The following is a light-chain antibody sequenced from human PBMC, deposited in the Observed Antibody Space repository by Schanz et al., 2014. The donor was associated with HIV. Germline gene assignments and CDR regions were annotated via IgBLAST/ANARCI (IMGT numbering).Light chain of an antibody. Sequence: DIQVTQSPSSLSASVGDRVTITCRASQDISISLNWYQQKPGKAPQLLIYASSLLRTGVPSRFSGSGSGTHFTLTITGLQFEDFATYYCQQSYSATPYTFGQGTKVEIK. CDR2: ASS. J-gene: IGKJ2*01. V-gene: IGKV1-39*01. CDR1: QDISIS. CDR3: QQSYSATPYT.